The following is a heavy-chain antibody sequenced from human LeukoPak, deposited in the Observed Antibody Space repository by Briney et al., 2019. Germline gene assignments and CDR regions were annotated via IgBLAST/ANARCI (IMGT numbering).Heavy chain of an antibody. CDR2: ISSSGSTI. D-gene: IGHD6-19*01. CDR1: GFAFSNYA. Sequence: GGSLRLSCVASGFAFSNYAMSWVRQAPGQGLEWVSYISSSGSTIYYADSVKGRFTISRDNVKNSLYLQMNSLRAEDTAVYYCARDIAVAADYWGQGTLVTVSS. CDR3: ARDIAVAADY. J-gene: IGHJ4*02. V-gene: IGHV3-48*01.